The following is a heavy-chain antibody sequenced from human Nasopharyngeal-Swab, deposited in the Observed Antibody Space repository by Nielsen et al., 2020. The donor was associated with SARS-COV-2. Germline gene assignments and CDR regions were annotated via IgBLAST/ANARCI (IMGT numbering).Heavy chain of an antibody. V-gene: IGHV1-24*01. D-gene: IGHD6-19*01. Sequence: ASVKVSCKVSGYTLTELSMHWVRQAPGKGLEWMGGFDPEDGETIYAQKFQGRVTMTEDTSTDTAYMELSSLRSEDTAVYYCARDSSFPQWLGLFDYWGQGTLVTVSS. CDR3: ARDSSFPQWLGLFDY. J-gene: IGHJ4*02. CDR1: GYTLTELS. CDR2: FDPEDGET.